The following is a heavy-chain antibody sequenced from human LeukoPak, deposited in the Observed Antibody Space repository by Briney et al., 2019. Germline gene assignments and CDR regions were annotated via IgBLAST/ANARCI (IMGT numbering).Heavy chain of an antibody. CDR3: AREDYGDYGLDY. D-gene: IGHD4-17*01. V-gene: IGHV4-34*01. Sequence: SETLSLTCAVYGGSFSGYYWSWIRQPPGKGLEWIGEINHSGSTNYNPSLKSRVTISVDTSKNQFSLKLSSVTAADTAVYYCAREDYGDYGLDYWGQGTPVTVSS. CDR1: GGSFSGYY. CDR2: INHSGST. J-gene: IGHJ4*02.